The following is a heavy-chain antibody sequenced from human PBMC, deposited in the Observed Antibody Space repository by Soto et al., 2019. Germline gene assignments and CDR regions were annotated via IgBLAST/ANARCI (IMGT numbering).Heavy chain of an antibody. J-gene: IGHJ6*02. Sequence: SETLSLTCTVSGGSISSGGYYWSWIRQHPGKGLEWIGYIYYSGSTYRNPSLKSRVTISVDTSKNQFSLKLSSVTAADTAVYYCARDLGAGSRYYYGMDVWGQGNTVTVSS. CDR2: IYYSGST. V-gene: IGHV4-31*03. CDR3: ARDLGAGSRYYYGMDV. CDR1: GGSISSGGYY. D-gene: IGHD3-10*01.